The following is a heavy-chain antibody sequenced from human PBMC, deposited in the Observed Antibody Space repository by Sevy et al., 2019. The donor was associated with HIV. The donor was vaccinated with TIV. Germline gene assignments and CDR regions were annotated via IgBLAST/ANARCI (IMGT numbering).Heavy chain of an antibody. CDR2: IYSGGST. CDR1: GFTVSSNY. CDR3: ARDGGSYGYLY. Sequence: GESLKISCAASGFTVSSNYMSWVRQAPGKGLEWVSVIYSGGSTYYADSVKGRFTISRDNSKNTLYLQMNSLRAEDTAVYYCARDGGSYGYLYWGQRTLVTVSS. D-gene: IGHD5-18*01. J-gene: IGHJ4*02. V-gene: IGHV3-66*02.